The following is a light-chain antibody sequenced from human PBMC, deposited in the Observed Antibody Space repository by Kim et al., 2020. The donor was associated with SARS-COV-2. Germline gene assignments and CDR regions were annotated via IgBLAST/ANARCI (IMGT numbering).Light chain of an antibody. CDR2: AAS. CDR3: QQSYSTPPT. CDR1: QTISGY. V-gene: IGKV1-39*01. Sequence: DIQMTQSPSYLSASVGDRVTITCRASQTISGYLNWYQQKPGKAPKLLIYAASSLLGGVPSRFSGSGSGTDFTLTISSLQPEDFATYHCQQSYSTPPTFGQGTKVDIK. J-gene: IGKJ1*01.